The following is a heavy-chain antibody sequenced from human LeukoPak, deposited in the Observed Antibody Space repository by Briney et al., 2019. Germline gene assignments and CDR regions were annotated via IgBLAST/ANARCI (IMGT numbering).Heavy chain of an antibody. Sequence: SQTLSLTCAISGDSVSSNSAAWNWIRQSPSRGLEWLGRTYYRSKWYNDYAVSVKSRITINPDTPKNQFSLQLNSVTPEDTAVYYCARDHSKVGSSDRPTDYYYGMYVWGQGTTVTVSS. CDR2: TYYRSKWYN. CDR1: GDSVSSNSAA. D-gene: IGHD3-10*01. V-gene: IGHV6-1*01. CDR3: ARDHSKVGSSDRPTDYYYGMYV. J-gene: IGHJ6*02.